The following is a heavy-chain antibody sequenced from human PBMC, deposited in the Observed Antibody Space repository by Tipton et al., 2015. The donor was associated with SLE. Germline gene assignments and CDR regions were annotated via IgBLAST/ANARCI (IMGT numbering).Heavy chain of an antibody. V-gene: IGHV4-38-2*01. CDR1: GYSISTGYY. Sequence: TLSLTCAVSGYSISTGYYWGWIRQPPGKGLEWIGTIYYCGSTYYNPPLKSRVTISVDTSKNQFSLRLNSVTAADTALYYCARQRLRYSSSWSPNWFDPWGQGTLVTVSS. D-gene: IGHD6-13*01. CDR2: IYYCGST. CDR3: ARQRLRYSSSWSPNWFDP. J-gene: IGHJ5*02.